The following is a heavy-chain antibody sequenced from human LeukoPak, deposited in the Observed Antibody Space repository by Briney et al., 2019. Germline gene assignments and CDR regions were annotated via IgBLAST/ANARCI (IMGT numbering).Heavy chain of an antibody. CDR2: ISSSSSTI. Sequence: GGSLRLSCAASGFTFSSYSMNWVRQAPGKGLEWVSYISSSSSTIYYADSVKGRFTISRDNAKNSLYLQMNGLRAEDTAVYYCARDVEFDPWGQGTLVTVSS. CDR3: ARDVEFDP. V-gene: IGHV3-48*01. J-gene: IGHJ5*02. CDR1: GFTFSSYS.